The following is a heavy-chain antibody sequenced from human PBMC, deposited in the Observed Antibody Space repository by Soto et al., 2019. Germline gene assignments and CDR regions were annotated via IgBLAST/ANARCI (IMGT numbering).Heavy chain of an antibody. J-gene: IGHJ3*02. V-gene: IGHV5-51*03. CDR1: GYSFTSYW. CDR2: IYPGDSDT. Sequence: EVQLVQSGAEVKKPGESLKISCKGSGYSFTSYWIGWVRQMPGKGLEWMGIIYPGDSDTRYSPSFQGQVTISADKSSRTAYLQWSSLKASDTAMYYCATGGIVATIREAFDIWGQGTMVTVSS. D-gene: IGHD5-12*01. CDR3: ATGGIVATIREAFDI.